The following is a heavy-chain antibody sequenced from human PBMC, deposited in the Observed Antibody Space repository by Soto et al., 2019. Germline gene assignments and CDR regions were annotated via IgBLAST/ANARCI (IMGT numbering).Heavy chain of an antibody. J-gene: IGHJ6*02. CDR2: INPNSGST. Sequence: ASVKVSCKASGYTFTGYYMHWVRQAPGQGLEWMGWINPNSGSTNYAQKFQGWVTMTRDTSISTAYMELSRLRSDDTAVYYCASSIAARRYYGMDVWGQGTTVTVSS. D-gene: IGHD6-6*01. CDR3: ASSIAARRYYGMDV. CDR1: GYTFTGYY. V-gene: IGHV1-2*04.